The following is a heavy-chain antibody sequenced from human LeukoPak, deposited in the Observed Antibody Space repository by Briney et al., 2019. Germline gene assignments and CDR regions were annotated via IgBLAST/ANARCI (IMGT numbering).Heavy chain of an antibody. J-gene: IGHJ4*02. CDR3: AKVPSVAGRADYFDY. CDR1: GFTFSSYA. V-gene: IGHV3-23*01. CDR2: ISGSGGST. Sequence: GGSLRLSCAASGFTFSSYAMSWVRQAPGKGLEWVSAISGSGGSTYYADSVKGRFTISRDNSKNTLYLQMNSLRAEDTAVYYCAKVPSVAGRADYFDYWGQGTLVTVSS. D-gene: IGHD6-19*01.